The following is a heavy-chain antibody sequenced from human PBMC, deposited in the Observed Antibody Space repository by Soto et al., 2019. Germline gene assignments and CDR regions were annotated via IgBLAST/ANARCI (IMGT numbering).Heavy chain of an antibody. CDR1: GDSISRYY. CDR3: ARDQGGEFLKGSGMDV. Sequence: QVQLQESGPGLVKPSETLSLTCTVSGDSISRYYWSWIRLSPGKGLEWIGYIYYSGETNYNPSVKSPVTISVDRNKNQFSLKLSSVTAADTAVYYCARDQGGEFLKGSGMDVWGQGTTVTVSS. D-gene: IGHD3-10*01. CDR2: IYYSGET. V-gene: IGHV4-59*01. J-gene: IGHJ6*02.